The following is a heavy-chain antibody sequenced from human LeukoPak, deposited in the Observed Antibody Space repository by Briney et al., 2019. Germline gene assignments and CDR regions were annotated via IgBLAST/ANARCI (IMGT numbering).Heavy chain of an antibody. CDR2: IYYSGIT. J-gene: IGHJ6*03. V-gene: IGHV4-30-4*08. Sequence: SETLSLXCTVSGGSISSGDYYWSWIRQPPGKGLEWIGYIYYSGITYYNPSLKSRVTISVDTSKNQFSLKLSSVTAADTAVYYCARGFSYYDFWSGYYYYYYMDVWGKGTTVTVSS. CDR3: ARGFSYYDFWSGYYYYYYMDV. D-gene: IGHD3-3*01. CDR1: GGSISSGDYY.